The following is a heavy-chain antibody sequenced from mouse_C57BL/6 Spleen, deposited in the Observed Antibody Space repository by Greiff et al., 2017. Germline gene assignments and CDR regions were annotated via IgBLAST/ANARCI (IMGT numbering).Heavy chain of an antibody. CDR2: INYDGSST. J-gene: IGHJ4*01. CDR1: GFTFSDYY. D-gene: IGHD2-5*01. CDR3: ARIYSNYGYYAMDY. Sequence: EVQVVESEGGLVQPGSSMKLSCTASGFTFSDYYMAWVRQVPEKGLEWVANINYDGSSTYYLDSLKSRFIISRDNAKNILYLQMSSLKSEDTATYYCARIYSNYGYYAMDYWGQGTSVTVSS. V-gene: IGHV5-16*01.